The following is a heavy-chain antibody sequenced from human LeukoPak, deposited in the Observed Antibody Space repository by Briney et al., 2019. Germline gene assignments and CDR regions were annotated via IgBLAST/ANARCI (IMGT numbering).Heavy chain of an antibody. D-gene: IGHD1-26*01. CDR2: ISGSGGST. V-gene: IGHV3-23*01. CDR3: AKGGSGSYPRLYYYGMDV. J-gene: IGHJ6*02. CDR1: GFTFSSYA. Sequence: GGSLRLSCAASGFTFSSYAMSWVRQAPGEGLEWVSAISGSGGSTYYADSVKGRFTISRDNSKNTLYLQMNSLRAEDTAVYYCAKGGSGSYPRLYYYGMDVWGQGTTVTVSS.